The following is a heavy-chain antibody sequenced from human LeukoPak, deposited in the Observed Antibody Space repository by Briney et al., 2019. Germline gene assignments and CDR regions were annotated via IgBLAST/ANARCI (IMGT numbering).Heavy chain of an antibody. CDR3: ARSVWFGELLTPDYYYYYMDV. CDR2: IYPGDSDT. D-gene: IGHD3-10*01. V-gene: IGHV5-51*01. CDR1: GYSFTSYW. J-gene: IGHJ6*03. Sequence: GESLKISXKGSGYSFTSYWIGWVRQMPGKGLERMGIIYPGDSDTRYSPSFQGQVTISADKSISTAYLQWSSLKASDTAMYYCARSVWFGELLTPDYYYYYMDVWGRGTTVTVSS.